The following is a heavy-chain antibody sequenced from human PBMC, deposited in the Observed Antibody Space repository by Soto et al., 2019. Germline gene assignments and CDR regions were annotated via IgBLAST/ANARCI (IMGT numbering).Heavy chain of an antibody. CDR3: VRDYDSSGYRLNFDY. D-gene: IGHD3-22*01. Sequence: QVQLQESGPGLVKPSQTLSLTCTVSGGSISSGGYYWSWIRQHPGKGLEWIGYIYYSGSTYYNPSLKSRVTISVDTSKNQFSLKLSSVTAADTAVYYCVRDYDSSGYRLNFDYWGQGTLVTVSS. CDR1: GGSISSGGYY. CDR2: IYYSGST. J-gene: IGHJ4*02. V-gene: IGHV4-31*03.